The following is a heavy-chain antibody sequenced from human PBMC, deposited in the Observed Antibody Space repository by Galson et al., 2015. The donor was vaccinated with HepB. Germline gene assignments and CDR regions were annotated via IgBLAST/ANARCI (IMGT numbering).Heavy chain of an antibody. CDR3: AKTSHDPSGFCYAAYDV. J-gene: IGHJ3*01. CDR2: ISASSASA. V-gene: IGHV3-23*01. CDR1: GFVFGNFA. Sequence: SLRLSCAASGFVFGNFAMSWVRQTPRKGLEWVSAISASSASAFYADSVERRFTISRDNSKNTLYLQMNNLRAEDTALYYCAKTSHDPSGFCYAAYDVWGEGTMVTVSS. D-gene: IGHD3-22*01.